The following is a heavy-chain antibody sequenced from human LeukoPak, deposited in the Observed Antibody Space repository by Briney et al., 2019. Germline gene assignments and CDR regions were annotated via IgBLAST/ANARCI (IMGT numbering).Heavy chain of an antibody. V-gene: IGHV3-21*01. CDR1: GFTLSSYS. J-gene: IGHJ4*02. D-gene: IGHD4-17*01. CDR2: ISTTICFI. Sequence: GGSLRLSCAASGFTLSSYSMNWVRQAEGKGREWVSSISTTICFIYYADSVTCRFTISRDNAKNSLYLQMNSLRAEDTAVYYCARAGDYGDYFDYWGQGTLVTVSS. CDR3: ARAGDYGDYFDY.